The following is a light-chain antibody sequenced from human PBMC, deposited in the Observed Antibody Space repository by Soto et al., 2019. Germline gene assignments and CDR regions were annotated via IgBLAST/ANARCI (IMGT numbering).Light chain of an antibody. Sequence: QSALTQPASVSGSPGQSIAISCTGTFSDVGGYDYVSWYQQHPDKAPKLMIYEVTQRPSGVSNPFSAAKSGNTASLTISRLQPEDEADYYCSSHTSGSTRVFGSGTKLTVL. J-gene: IGLJ1*01. CDR2: EVT. V-gene: IGLV2-14*01. CDR3: SSHTSGSTRV. CDR1: FSDVGGYDY.